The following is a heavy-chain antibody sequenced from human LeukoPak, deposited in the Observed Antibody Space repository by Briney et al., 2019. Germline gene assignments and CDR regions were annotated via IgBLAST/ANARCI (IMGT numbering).Heavy chain of an antibody. CDR3: AKDPREALPSNWFDP. J-gene: IGHJ5*02. CDR1: GFIFSNYA. D-gene: IGHD1-26*01. CDR2: ISDSGGNT. Sequence: GGSLRLSCAASGFIFSNYAMSWVRQAPGKGLEWVSSISDSGGNTKYADSAKGRFTISRDNSKNTLYLQMNSLRGEDTAVYYCAKDPREALPSNWFDPWGQGTLVTVSS. V-gene: IGHV3-23*01.